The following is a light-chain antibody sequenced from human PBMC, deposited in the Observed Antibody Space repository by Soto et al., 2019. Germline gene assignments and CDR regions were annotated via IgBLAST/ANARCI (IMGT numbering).Light chain of an antibody. Sequence: DIQMTQSPSTVPASVGDRVTITCRASQSISTYLAWYQQKPGKAPKLLIYAASSLQSGVPSRFSGSGSGTDFTLTISSLQPEDFAAYFCQQSYSTPWTFGQGTKVDIK. V-gene: IGKV1-39*01. CDR2: AAS. CDR3: QQSYSTPWT. J-gene: IGKJ1*01. CDR1: QSISTY.